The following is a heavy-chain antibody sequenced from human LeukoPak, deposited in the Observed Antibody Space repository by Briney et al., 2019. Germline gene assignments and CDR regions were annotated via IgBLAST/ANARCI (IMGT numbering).Heavy chain of an antibody. CDR2: INPNSGGT. CDR1: GYTFTGYY. V-gene: IGHV1-2*06. D-gene: IGHD3-10*01. CDR3: ARPTYYYGSGIDY. Sequence: ASVKVSCKASGYTFTGYYMHGVRQAPGQGLEWMGRINPNSGGTNYAQKFQGRVTMTRDTSISTAYMELSRLRSDDTAVYYCARPTYYYGSGIDYWGQGTLVTVSS. J-gene: IGHJ4*02.